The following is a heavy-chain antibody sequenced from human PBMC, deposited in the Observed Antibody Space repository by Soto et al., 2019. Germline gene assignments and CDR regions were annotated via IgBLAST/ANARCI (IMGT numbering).Heavy chain of an antibody. CDR3: ARERTGPTSMDV. CDR1: GYTFTSYD. CDR2: MNPNSGNT. V-gene: IGHV1-8*01. J-gene: IGHJ6*02. D-gene: IGHD1-1*01. Sequence: QVQLVQSGAEVKKPGASVKVSCKASGYTFTSYDINWVRQATGQGLEWMGGMNPNSGNTGYAKKSQGRVTMTRNTSISPAYMELSSLRSADPAVYYCARERTGPTSMDVWGQGTRVTVSS.